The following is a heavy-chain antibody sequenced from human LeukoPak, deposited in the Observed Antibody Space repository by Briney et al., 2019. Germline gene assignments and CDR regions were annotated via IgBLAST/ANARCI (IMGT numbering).Heavy chain of an antibody. CDR1: GGSFSGYY. CDR2: INHSGST. J-gene: IGHJ4*02. CDR3: ARGEPDTAMVDGRSRYYFDY. V-gene: IGHV4-34*01. D-gene: IGHD5-18*01. Sequence: SETLSLTCAVYGGSFSGYYWSWIRQPPGKGLEWIGEINHSGSTNYNPSLKSRVTISVDTSKNQFSLKLSSVTAADTAVYYCARGEPDTAMVDGRSRYYFDYWGQGTLVIVSS.